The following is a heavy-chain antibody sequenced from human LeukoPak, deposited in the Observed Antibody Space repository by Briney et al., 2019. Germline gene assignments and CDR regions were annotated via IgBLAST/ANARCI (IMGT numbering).Heavy chain of an antibody. CDR1: GGSISRSNW. D-gene: IGHD3-16*01. V-gene: IGHV4-4*02. Sequence: PSGTLSLTCAVSGGSISRSNWWSWVRQPPGKGLEWIGEIYHSGSTNYNPSLKSRVTMSVDKSKNQFSLKLSSVTAADTAVYYCASGGSPPNNWFDPWGQGTLVTVSS. CDR2: IYHSGST. CDR3: ASGGSPPNNWFDP. J-gene: IGHJ5*02.